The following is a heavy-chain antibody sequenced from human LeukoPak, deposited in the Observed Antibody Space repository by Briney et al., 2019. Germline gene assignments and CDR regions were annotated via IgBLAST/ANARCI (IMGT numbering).Heavy chain of an antibody. Sequence: SETLSLTCTVSGGSISSGSYYWSWIRQPAGKGLEWIGRIYTSGSTNYNPSLKSRVTMSVDTSKNQFSLKLSSVTAADTAVYYCARALIAAARDAFDIWGQGTMVTVSS. V-gene: IGHV4-61*02. CDR1: GGSISSGSYY. CDR3: ARALIAAARDAFDI. CDR2: IYTSGST. J-gene: IGHJ3*02. D-gene: IGHD6-13*01.